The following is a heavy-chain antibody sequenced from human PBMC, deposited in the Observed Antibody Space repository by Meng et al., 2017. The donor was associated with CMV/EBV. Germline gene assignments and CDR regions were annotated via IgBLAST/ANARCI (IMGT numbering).Heavy chain of an antibody. D-gene: IGHD3-3*01. CDR3: ARVFGYDFWSGYFDY. V-gene: IGHV3-11*01. Sequence: ISCAASGFTFSDYYMSWIRQAPGKGLEWVSYISSSGSTIYYADSVKGRFTISRDNAKNSLYLQMNSLRAEDTAVYYCARVFGYDFWSGYFDYWGQGTLVTVSS. CDR1: GFTFSDYY. CDR2: ISSSGSTI. J-gene: IGHJ4*02.